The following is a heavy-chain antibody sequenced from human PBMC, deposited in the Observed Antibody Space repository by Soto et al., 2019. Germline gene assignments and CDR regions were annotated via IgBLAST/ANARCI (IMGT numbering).Heavy chain of an antibody. CDR1: GGSISSYY. CDR2: IYYSGST. CDR3: ARGTLLGWRGYYLDY. V-gene: IGHV4-59*01. Sequence: SETLSLTCTVSGGSISSYYWSWIRQPPGKGLEWIGYIYYSGSTNYNPSLKSRVTISVDTSKNQFSLKLSSVTAADTAVYYCARGTLLGWRGYYLDYWGQGTLVTVSS. D-gene: IGHD3-3*01. J-gene: IGHJ4*02.